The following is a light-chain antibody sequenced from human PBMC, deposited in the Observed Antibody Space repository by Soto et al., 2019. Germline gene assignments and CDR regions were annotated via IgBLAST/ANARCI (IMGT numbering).Light chain of an antibody. Sequence: ETMLTQSPDTLSVSLGERPTLSWRASQSLRSSLAWYQQKPGQAPRLLIYGASTRDTGIPARFSGSGSGTEFTLTISRLQSEDFEVYYCQQYNNWLWTFGQGTKVDIK. J-gene: IGKJ1*01. CDR1: QSLRSS. CDR2: GAS. CDR3: QQYNNWLWT. V-gene: IGKV3-15*01.